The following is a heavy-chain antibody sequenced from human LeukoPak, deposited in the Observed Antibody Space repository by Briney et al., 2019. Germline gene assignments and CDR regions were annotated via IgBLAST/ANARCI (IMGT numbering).Heavy chain of an antibody. CDR2: FYYSGST. J-gene: IGHJ4*02. D-gene: IGHD1-26*01. CDR3: ARGQGGNYYLNYFDY. CDR1: GGXISSYY. V-gene: IGHV4-59*12. Sequence: SETLSLTCTVSGGXISSYYCSWIRQPPGKGLEWIGYFYYSGSTNYNPSLRSRVTISVDTSRNQFSLRLTSVTAADTAVYYCARGQGGNYYLNYFDYWGQGALVTVSS.